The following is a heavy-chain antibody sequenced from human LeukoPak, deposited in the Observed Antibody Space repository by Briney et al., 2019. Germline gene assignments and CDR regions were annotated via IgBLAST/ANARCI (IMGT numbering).Heavy chain of an antibody. CDR1: GFTFSSYE. CDR2: ISDSGSTI. CDR3: ARGRKPFILTGYRDAFDI. V-gene: IGHV3-48*03. J-gene: IGHJ3*02. Sequence: QPGGSLRLSCAASGFTFSSYEMNWVRQAPGKGLEWVSYISDSGSTIYYADSVKGRFTISRDNAKNSLYLQMNSLRAEDTAIYYCARGRKPFILTGYRDAFDIWGQGTMVTVSS. D-gene: IGHD3-9*01.